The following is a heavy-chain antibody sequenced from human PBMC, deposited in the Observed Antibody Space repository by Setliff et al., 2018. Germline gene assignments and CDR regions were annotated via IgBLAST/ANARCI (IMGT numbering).Heavy chain of an antibody. CDR1: GGSISSSSYY. Sequence: LSLTCTVSGGSISSSSYYWGWIRQPPGKGLEWIGSIYYSGSTYYNPSLKSRVTISVDTSKNQFSLRLNSATAADTAVYYCARLRGAFDYWGQGTLVTVS. V-gene: IGHV4-39*07. CDR3: ARLRGAFDY. D-gene: IGHD3-16*01. J-gene: IGHJ4*02. CDR2: IYYSGST.